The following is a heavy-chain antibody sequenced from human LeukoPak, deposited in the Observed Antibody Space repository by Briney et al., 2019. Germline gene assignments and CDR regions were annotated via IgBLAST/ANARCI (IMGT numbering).Heavy chain of an antibody. J-gene: IGHJ4*02. Sequence: ASVKVSCKASGYTFTSYDINWVRQAPGQGLEWMGWINPNSGGTNYAQKFQGRVTMTRDTSISTAYMELSRLRSDDTAVYYCARDLNRFGVYSSGFRKDDYWGQGTLVTVSS. CDR2: INPNSGGT. D-gene: IGHD6-19*01. CDR1: GYTFTSYD. CDR3: ARDLNRFGVYSSGFRKDDY. V-gene: IGHV1-2*02.